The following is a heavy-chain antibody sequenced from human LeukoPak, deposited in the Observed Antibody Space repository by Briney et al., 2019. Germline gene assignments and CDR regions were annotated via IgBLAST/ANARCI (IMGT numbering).Heavy chain of an antibody. J-gene: IGHJ4*02. CDR2: IKQDASEK. CDR1: GFTFSNHE. CDR3: ARDFRFHDDY. V-gene: IGHV3-7*01. Sequence: GGSLRLSCAASGFTFSNHEMNWVRQAPGKGLEWVGNIKQDASEKYYMDSVKGRFTVSRDNAKNSVYLEMNSLRVEDTAVYYCARDFRFHDDYWGQGTLVTVSS.